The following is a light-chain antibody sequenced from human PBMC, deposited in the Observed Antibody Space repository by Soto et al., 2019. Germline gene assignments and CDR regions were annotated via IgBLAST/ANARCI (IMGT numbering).Light chain of an antibody. CDR3: QSYDSTLSGLYV. V-gene: IGLV1-40*01. CDR2: GNN. Sequence: QSVLMQPPSMSGAPGQRVTISCTGTSANIGAGYDVHWYQQLPGMAPKLLIYGNNKRPSGVPDRFSGSKSGTSASLAITGLQAEDEADYYCQSYDSTLSGLYVLGTGTKVTVL. J-gene: IGLJ1*01. CDR1: SANIGAGYD.